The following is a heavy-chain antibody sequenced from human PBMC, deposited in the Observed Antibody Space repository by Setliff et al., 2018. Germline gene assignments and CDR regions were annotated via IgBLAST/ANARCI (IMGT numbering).Heavy chain of an antibody. J-gene: IGHJ6*03. Sequence: PSETLSLTCTVSGGSISSYHWSWIRQPDGKGLEWIGHIYIGGSANYNPSLKSRVTMSIDTSKNQFSLKLNSVTAADMAVYYCAREQWLDPPGYYYMDVWAKGTTVTVSS. CDR1: GGSISSYH. CDR2: IYIGGSA. V-gene: IGHV4-4*07. CDR3: AREQWLDPPGYYYMDV. D-gene: IGHD6-19*01.